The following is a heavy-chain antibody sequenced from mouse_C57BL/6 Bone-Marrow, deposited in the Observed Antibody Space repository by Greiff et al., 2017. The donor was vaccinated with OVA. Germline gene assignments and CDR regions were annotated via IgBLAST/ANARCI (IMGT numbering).Heavy chain of an antibody. J-gene: IGHJ3*01. D-gene: IGHD3-2*02. CDR3: ARHSSGYEFAY. Sequence: VQLQQPGAELVRPGSSVKLSCKASGYTFTSYWMHWVKQRPIQGLEWIGNIDPSDSETHYNQKFKGKATLTVDKSSSTAYMQLSSLTSEDSAVYYCARHSSGYEFAYWGQGTLVTVSA. CDR2: IDPSDSET. CDR1: GYTFTSYW. V-gene: IGHV1-52*01.